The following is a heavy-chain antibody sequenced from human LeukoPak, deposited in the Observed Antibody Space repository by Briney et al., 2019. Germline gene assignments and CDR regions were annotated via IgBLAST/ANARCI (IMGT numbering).Heavy chain of an antibody. J-gene: IGHJ4*02. CDR3: ARDRAVAVRGYFDY. CDR1: GYTFTGYY. V-gene: IGHV1-2*02. D-gene: IGHD6-19*01. Sequence: ASVKVSCKASGYTFTGYYMHWVRQAPGQGLEWMGWINPNSGGTNYAQKFQGRATMTRDTSISTAYMELSRLRSDDTAVYYCARDRAVAVRGYFDYWGQGTLVTVSS. CDR2: INPNSGGT.